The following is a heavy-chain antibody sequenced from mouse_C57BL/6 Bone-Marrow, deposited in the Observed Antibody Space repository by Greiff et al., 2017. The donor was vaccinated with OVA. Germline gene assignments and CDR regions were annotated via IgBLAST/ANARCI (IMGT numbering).Heavy chain of an antibody. CDR2: ISDGGSYT. V-gene: IGHV5-4*01. D-gene: IGHD3-2*02. J-gene: IGHJ3*01. Sequence: EVQLQESGGGLVKPGGSLKLSCAASGFTFSSYAMSWVRQTPEKRLEWVATISDGGSYTYYPDNVKGRFTISRDNAKNNLYLQMSHLKSEDTAMYYCARSQATAWFAYWGQGTLVTVSA. CDR3: ARSQATAWFAY. CDR1: GFTFSSYA.